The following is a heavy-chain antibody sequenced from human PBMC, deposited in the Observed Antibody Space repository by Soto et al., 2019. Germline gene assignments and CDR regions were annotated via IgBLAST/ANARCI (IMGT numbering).Heavy chain of an antibody. Sequence: SQTLSLTCAISGDSVSANSAAWNWISQSPSRGLEWLGRTYYRSKWNYDYAESVKSRMTITPDTSNNQFSLQLNSVTPEDTAVYYCVRPPPPTLALYGMDVWGQGTTVTVSS. CDR1: GDSVSANSAA. V-gene: IGHV6-1*01. D-gene: IGHD6-6*01. CDR3: VRPPPPTLALYGMDV. J-gene: IGHJ6*02. CDR2: TYYRSKWNY.